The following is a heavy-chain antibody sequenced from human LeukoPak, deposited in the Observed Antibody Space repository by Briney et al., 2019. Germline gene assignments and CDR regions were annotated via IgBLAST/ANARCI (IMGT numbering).Heavy chain of an antibody. V-gene: IGHV1-18*01. CDR1: GYTFTSYG. Sequence: ASVKVPCKASGYTFTSYGISWVRQAPGQGLEWMGWISAYNGNTNYAQKFQGRVTMTTDTSTSTAYMELRSLRSDDTAVYYCARDGYYDILTGHRENWFDPWGQGTLVTVSS. J-gene: IGHJ5*02. CDR2: ISAYNGNT. D-gene: IGHD3-9*01. CDR3: ARDGYYDILTGHRENWFDP.